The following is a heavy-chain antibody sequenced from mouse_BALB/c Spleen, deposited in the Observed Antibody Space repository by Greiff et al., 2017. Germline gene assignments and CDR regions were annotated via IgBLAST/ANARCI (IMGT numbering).Heavy chain of an antibody. CDR1: GFTFSSYA. Sequence: EVQRVESGGGLVKPGGSLKLSCAASGFTFSSYAMSWVRQTPEKRLEWVASISSGGSTYYPDSVKGRFTISRDNARNILYLQMSSLRSEDTAMYYCASSYRDFDYWGQGTTLTVSS. CDR3: ASSYRDFDY. J-gene: IGHJ2*01. V-gene: IGHV5-6-5*01. D-gene: IGHD2-14*01. CDR2: ISSGGST.